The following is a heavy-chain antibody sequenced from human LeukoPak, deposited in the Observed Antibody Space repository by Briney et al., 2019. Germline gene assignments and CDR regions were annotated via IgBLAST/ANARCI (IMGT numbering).Heavy chain of an antibody. Sequence: GGSLRLSCAASGFTFSSYWMSRVRQAPGKGLEWVANIKQDGSEKYYVDSVKGRFTISRDNAKNSLYLQMNSLRAEDTAVYYCARGGSSWYLPPYYFDYWGQGTLVTISS. CDR2: IKQDGSEK. J-gene: IGHJ4*02. CDR1: GFTFSSYW. D-gene: IGHD6-13*01. V-gene: IGHV3-7*01. CDR3: ARGGSSWYLPPYYFDY.